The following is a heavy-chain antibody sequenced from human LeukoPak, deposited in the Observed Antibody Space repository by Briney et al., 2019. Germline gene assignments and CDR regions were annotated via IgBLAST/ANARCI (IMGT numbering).Heavy chain of an antibody. CDR2: IKQDGTEK. CDR1: GFTFSNYW. D-gene: IGHD2-15*01. V-gene: IGHV3-7*01. CDR3: TRDTGCPGGTCYSFYDY. J-gene: IGHJ4*02. Sequence: QPGGSLRLSCAASGFTFSNYWMTWVRQALGKGLEWVANIKQDGTEKYYVDSVKGRFTISRDNAENSLYLQMNGLRAEDTAVYYCTRDTGCPGGTCYSFYDYWGQGTLVTVSS.